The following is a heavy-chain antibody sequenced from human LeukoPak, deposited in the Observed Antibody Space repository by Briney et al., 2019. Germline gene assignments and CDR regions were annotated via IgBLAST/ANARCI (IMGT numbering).Heavy chain of an antibody. CDR3: AKDVADIVVVPAAMPIGEIDY. V-gene: IGHV3-30*18. CDR1: GFTFSSYG. D-gene: IGHD2-2*01. J-gene: IGHJ4*02. Sequence: PGGSLRLSCAASGFTFSSYGMHWVRQAPGKGLEWVAVISYDGSNKYYADSVKGRFTISRDNSRNTLYLQMNSLRAEDTAVYYCAKDVADIVVVPAAMPIGEIDYWGQGTLVTVSS. CDR2: ISYDGSNK.